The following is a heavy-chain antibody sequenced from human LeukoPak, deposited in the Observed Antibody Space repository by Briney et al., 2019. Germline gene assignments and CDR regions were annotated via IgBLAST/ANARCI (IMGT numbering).Heavy chain of an antibody. CDR3: ARDRAGRDGYNSVHFDY. CDR1: GGSISSGGYY. J-gene: IGHJ4*02. D-gene: IGHD5-24*01. CDR2: IYYSGST. V-gene: IGHV4-31*03. Sequence: PSETLSLTCTVSGGSISSGGYYWSWIRQHPGKGLEWIVYIYYSGSTYYNPSLKSRVTISVDTSKNQFSLKLSSVTAADTAVYYCARDRAGRDGYNSVHFDYWGQGTLVTVSS.